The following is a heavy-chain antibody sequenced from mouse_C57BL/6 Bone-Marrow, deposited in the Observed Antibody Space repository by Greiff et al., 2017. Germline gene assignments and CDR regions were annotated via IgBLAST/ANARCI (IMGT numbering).Heavy chain of an antibody. CDR2: IWWDDDK. V-gene: IGHV8-8*01. J-gene: IGHJ2*01. CDR3: ARIAHYYGSSYGY. CDR1: GFSLSTFGMG. D-gene: IGHD1-1*01. Sequence: QVQLKESGPGILQPSQTLSLTCSFSGFSLSTFGMGVGWIRQPSGKGLEWLAHIWWDDDKYYNPALKSRLTISKATSKNQVFLKIANVDTADTATYYCARIAHYYGSSYGYWGQGTTLTVSS.